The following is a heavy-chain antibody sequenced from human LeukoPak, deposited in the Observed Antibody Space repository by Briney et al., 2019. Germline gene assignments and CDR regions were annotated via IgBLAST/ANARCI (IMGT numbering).Heavy chain of an antibody. CDR2: INHSGST. J-gene: IGHJ6*02. V-gene: IGHV4-34*01. Sequence: SETLSLTCAVYGGSFSGYYWSWIRQPPGKGLEWLGEINHSGSTNYNPSLKSRVTISVDRSKNQFSLKLTSVTAADTAVYYCARGYYYDSSGYEDGMDVWGQGTTVTVSS. CDR1: GGSFSGYY. D-gene: IGHD3-22*01. CDR3: ARGYYYDSSGYEDGMDV.